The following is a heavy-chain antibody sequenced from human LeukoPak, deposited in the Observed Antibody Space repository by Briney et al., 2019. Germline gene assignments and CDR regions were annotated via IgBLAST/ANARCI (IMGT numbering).Heavy chain of an antibody. CDR3: AKMSRYSSSWYPGYFDY. D-gene: IGHD6-13*01. J-gene: IGHJ4*02. CDR1: GFTFSSYA. CDR2: IRPSSDTT. V-gene: IGHV3-48*01. Sequence: PGGSLRLSCAASGFTFSSYAMSWVRQAPGKGLEWISYIRPSSDTTHYADSVRDRFTISRDNAKNSLYLQMNSLRAEDTALYYCAKMSRYSSSWYPGYFDYWGQGTLVTVSS.